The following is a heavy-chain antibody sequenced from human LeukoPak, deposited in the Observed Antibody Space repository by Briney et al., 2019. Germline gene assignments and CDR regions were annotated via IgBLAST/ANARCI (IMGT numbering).Heavy chain of an antibody. Sequence: AGGSLRLSCAASGFTFSSYAMSWVRQAPGKGLEWVSTISGSGGRTYYADSVKGRFTISRDNSKSTLYLQMNSLRAEDTAVYYCARDGGSGRGYYYYYGMDVWGQGTTVTVSS. CDR1: GFTFSSYA. V-gene: IGHV3-23*01. CDR3: ARDGGSGRGYYYYYGMDV. CDR2: ISGSGGRT. J-gene: IGHJ6*02. D-gene: IGHD1-26*01.